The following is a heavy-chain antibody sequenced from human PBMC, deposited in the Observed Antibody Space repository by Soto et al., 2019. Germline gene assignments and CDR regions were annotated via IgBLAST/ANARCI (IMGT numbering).Heavy chain of an antibody. CDR1: GFSFGAYA. V-gene: IGHV3-49*03. D-gene: IGHD3-16*01. Sequence: GGAQRLSCTGSGFSFGAYAINWFRQSPGKGLECVGFIRSKVYGGTIEYAASVKGRFSISRDDSKSIAYLQMNSLRTDDTAVYYCTRDGVPITDFDYRYYGLAVWGPGTTVTVSS. CDR3: TRDGVPITDFDYRYYGLAV. CDR2: IRSKVYGGTI. J-gene: IGHJ6*02.